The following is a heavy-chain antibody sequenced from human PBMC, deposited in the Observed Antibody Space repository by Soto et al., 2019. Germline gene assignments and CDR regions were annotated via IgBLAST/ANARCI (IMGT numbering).Heavy chain of an antibody. CDR2: IIPIFGTA. Sequence: ASVKVSCKASGGTFSSYAISWVRQAPGQGLEWMGGIIPIFGTANYAQKFQGRVTITADESTSTAYMELSSLRSEDTAVYYCARASDSSGSKYKFDYWGQGTLVTVSS. V-gene: IGHV1-69*13. J-gene: IGHJ4*02. CDR3: ARASDSSGSKYKFDY. D-gene: IGHD6-19*01. CDR1: GGTFSSYA.